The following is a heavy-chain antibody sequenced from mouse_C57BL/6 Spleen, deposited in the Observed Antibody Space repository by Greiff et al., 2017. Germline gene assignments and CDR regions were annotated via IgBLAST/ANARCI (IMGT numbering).Heavy chain of an antibody. CDR2: IYPGDGDT. CDR3: ARQAVVAPYAMDY. CDR1: GYAFSSSW. D-gene: IGHD1-1*01. V-gene: IGHV1-82*01. Sequence: QVQLQQSGPELVKPGASVKISCKASGYAFSSSWMNWVKQRPGKGLEWIGRIYPGDGDTNYNGKFKGKATLTADKSSSTAYMQLSSLTSEDSAVYFGARQAVVAPYAMDYWGQGTSVTVSS. J-gene: IGHJ4*01.